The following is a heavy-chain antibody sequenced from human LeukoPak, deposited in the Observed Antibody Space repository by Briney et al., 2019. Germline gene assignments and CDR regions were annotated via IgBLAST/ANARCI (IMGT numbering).Heavy chain of an antibody. D-gene: IGHD2-2*01. CDR1: GFTFSSYS. CDR2: ISSSSSYI. Sequence: GGSLRLSCAASGFTFSSYSMNWVRQAPGKGLEWVSSISSSSSYIYYADSVKGRFTISRDNSKNTLYLQMNSLRAEDTAVYYCARASVVPAAMTGYYYYYMDVWGKGTTVTVSS. CDR3: ARASVVPAAMTGYYYYYMDV. V-gene: IGHV3-21*01. J-gene: IGHJ6*03.